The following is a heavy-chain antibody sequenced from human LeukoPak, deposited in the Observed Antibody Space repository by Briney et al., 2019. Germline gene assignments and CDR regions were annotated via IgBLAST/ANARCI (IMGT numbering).Heavy chain of an antibody. Sequence: SETLSLTCTVSGGSISSSSYYWGWIRQPPGKGLEWIGSIYYSGSTYYNPSLKSQVTISVDTSKNQFSLKLSSVTAADTAVYYCARHIAAAGIPKNWFDPWGQGTLVTVSS. J-gene: IGHJ5*02. V-gene: IGHV4-39*01. CDR2: IYYSGST. D-gene: IGHD6-13*01. CDR3: ARHIAAAGIPKNWFDP. CDR1: GGSISSSSYY.